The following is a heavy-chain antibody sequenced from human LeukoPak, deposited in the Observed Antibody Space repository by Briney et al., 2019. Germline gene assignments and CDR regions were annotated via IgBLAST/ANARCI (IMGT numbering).Heavy chain of an antibody. CDR3: ALRYCTSTSCYPYFDY. D-gene: IGHD2-2*01. Sequence: QPGGSLRLSCAASGFTFNSYWMHWVRNAPGKGVVWVSRINNDGSSTNYGDSVRGRLTTLKDNAKNTLYLQMNSLRAEDTAVYYCALRYCTSTSCYPYFDYWGQGTVVTVSS. CDR1: GFTFNSYW. J-gene: IGHJ4*02. V-gene: IGHV3-74*01. CDR2: INNDGSST.